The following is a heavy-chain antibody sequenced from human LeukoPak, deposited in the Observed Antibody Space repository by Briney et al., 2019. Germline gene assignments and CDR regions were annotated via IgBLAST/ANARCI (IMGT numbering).Heavy chain of an antibody. CDR1: GGSFSGYY. CDR2: INHSGST. V-gene: IGHV4-34*01. Sequence: SETLSLTCAVYGGSFSGYYWSWIRQPPGKGLEWIGEINHSGSTNYNPSLKSRVTISVDTSKNQFSLKLSSVTAADTAVYYCATDGGGIVGVWGQGTLVTVSS. CDR3: ATDGGGIVGV. D-gene: IGHD1-26*01. J-gene: IGHJ4*02.